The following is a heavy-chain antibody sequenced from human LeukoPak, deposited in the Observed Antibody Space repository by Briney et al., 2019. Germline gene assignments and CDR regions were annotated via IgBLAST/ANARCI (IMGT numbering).Heavy chain of an antibody. CDR3: ARGRGLTIFGVISWFDP. Sequence: GGSLRLSCAASGFTFSNHGMHWVRQAPGKGLEWVAFIRYDGTDKYYADSVKGRFTISRDNAKNSLYLLMNSLRAEDTAVYYCARGRGLTIFGVISWFDPWGQGTLVTVSS. J-gene: IGHJ5*02. D-gene: IGHD3-3*01. V-gene: IGHV3-30*02. CDR2: IRYDGTDK. CDR1: GFTFSNHG.